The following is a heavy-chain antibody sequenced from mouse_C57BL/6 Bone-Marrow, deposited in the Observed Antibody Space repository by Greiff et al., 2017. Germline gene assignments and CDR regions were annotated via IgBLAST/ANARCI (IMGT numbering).Heavy chain of an antibody. J-gene: IGHJ3*01. V-gene: IGHV1-59*01. CDR2: IDPSDSYT. D-gene: IGHD1-1*01. CDR3: ASFYYGSSTAY. CDR1: GYTFTSYW. Sequence: VQLQQPGAELVRPGTSVKLSCKASGYTFTSYWMHWVKQRPGQGLEWIGVIDPSDSYTNYNQKFKGKATMTVDTSSSTAYMQLSRLTSEDSAVYDCASFYYGSSTAYWGQGTVVTVSA.